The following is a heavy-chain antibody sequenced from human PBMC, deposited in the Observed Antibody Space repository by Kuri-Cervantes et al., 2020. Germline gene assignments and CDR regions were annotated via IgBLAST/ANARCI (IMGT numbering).Heavy chain of an antibody. CDR2: INPSGGST. J-gene: IGHJ4*02. CDR1: GYTFTGYY. CDR3: ARDGDSGYDFRPLDY. V-gene: IGHV1-46*01. D-gene: IGHD5-12*01. Sequence: ASVKVSCKASGYTFTGYYMHWVRQAPGQGLEWMGIINPSGGSTSYAQKFQGRVTMTRDTSTSTVYMELSSLRSDDTAVYYCARDGDSGYDFRPLDYWGQGTLVTVSS.